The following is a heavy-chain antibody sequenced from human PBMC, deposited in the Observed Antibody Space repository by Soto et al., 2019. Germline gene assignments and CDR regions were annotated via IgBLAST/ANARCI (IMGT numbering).Heavy chain of an antibody. Sequence: GGSLRLSCAASGFTFSSYWMSWVRQAPGKGLEWVANIKQDGSEKYYVDSVKGRFTISRDNAKNSLYLQMNSLRAEDTAVYYCAREGRFGEFPPYYYYYYGMDVWGQGTLVTVSS. D-gene: IGHD3-10*01. CDR3: AREGRFGEFPPYYYYYYGMDV. V-gene: IGHV3-7*05. CDR2: IKQDGSEK. J-gene: IGHJ6*02. CDR1: GFTFSSYW.